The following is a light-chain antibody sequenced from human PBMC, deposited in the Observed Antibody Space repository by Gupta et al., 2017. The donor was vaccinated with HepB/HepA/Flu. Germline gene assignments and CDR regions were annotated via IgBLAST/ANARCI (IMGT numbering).Light chain of an antibody. J-gene: IGKJ4*01. Sequence: EIVMTQSPATLSVSPGERATLSCRASQSVSSSLAWYQQKPGQAPRLFIYGASTRATGIPARFSGSGSGTEFTLTVSSLQSEDVAVYYCQQDNTWPLTFGGWTKVEIK. CDR1: QSVSSS. V-gene: IGKV3-15*01. CDR3: QQDNTWPLT. CDR2: GAS.